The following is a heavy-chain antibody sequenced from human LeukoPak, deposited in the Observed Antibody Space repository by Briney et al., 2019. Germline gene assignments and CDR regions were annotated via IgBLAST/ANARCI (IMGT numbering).Heavy chain of an antibody. D-gene: IGHD6-19*01. J-gene: IGHJ6*02. Sequence: GGSLRLSCAASGFTFSSYAMHWVRQAPGKGLEWVAVISYDGSNKYYADSVEGRFTISRDNSKNTLYLQMNSLRAEDTAVYYCARDNDSSGWYRYYYYGMDVWGQGTTVTVSS. CDR2: ISYDGSNK. CDR3: ARDNDSSGWYRYYYYGMDV. V-gene: IGHV3-30*04. CDR1: GFTFSSYA.